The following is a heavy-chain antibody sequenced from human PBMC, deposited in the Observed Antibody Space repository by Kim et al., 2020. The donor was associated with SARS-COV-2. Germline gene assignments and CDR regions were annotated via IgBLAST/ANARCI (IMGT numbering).Heavy chain of an antibody. CDR3: AREGKTYYDILTGYNRQDEYCQR. J-gene: IGHJ1*01. Sequence: ASVKVSCKASGYTFTSYGISWVRQAPGQGLEWMGWISTYNDNTKYAQKLQGRVTMTTDTSTSTAYMELRSLRSDDTAVYYCAREGKTYYDILTGYNRQDEYCQRWGQGTLVTVSA. CDR2: ISTYNDNT. D-gene: IGHD3-9*01. V-gene: IGHV1-18*01. CDR1: GYTFTSYG.